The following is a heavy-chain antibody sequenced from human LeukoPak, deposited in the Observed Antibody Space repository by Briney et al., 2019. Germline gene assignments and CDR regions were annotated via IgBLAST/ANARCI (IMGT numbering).Heavy chain of an antibody. CDR1: GFTFSSYG. J-gene: IGHJ4*02. V-gene: IGHV3-23*01. D-gene: IGHD3-10*01. CDR3: AKDMVRVSCVGNFDY. Sequence: PGGSLRLSCAASGFTFSSYGMSWVRQAPGKGLEWVSAISGSGGSTYYADSVKGRFTISRDNSKNTLYLQMNSLRAEDTAVYYCAKDMVRVSCVGNFDYWGQGTLVTVSS. CDR2: ISGSGGST.